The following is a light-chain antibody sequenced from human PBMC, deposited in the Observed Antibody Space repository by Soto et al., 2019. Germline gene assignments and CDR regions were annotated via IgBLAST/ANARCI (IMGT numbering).Light chain of an antibody. J-gene: IGKJ1*01. CDR1: QTISSW. V-gene: IGKV1-5*01. CDR2: DAS. CDR3: QQYNSYSPWT. Sequence: DIQMTQSPASMSASIGDTVTITGRASQTISSWLAWYQQKTGKAPKLLIYDASSLESGVPSRFSGSGSGTEFTLTISSLQPDEFATYYCQQYNSYSPWTFGQGTKVDIK.